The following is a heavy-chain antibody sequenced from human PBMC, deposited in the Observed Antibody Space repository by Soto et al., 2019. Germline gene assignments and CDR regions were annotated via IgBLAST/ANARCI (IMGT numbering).Heavy chain of an antibody. D-gene: IGHD3-10*01. J-gene: IGHJ4*02. Sequence: EVQLVESGGGLVQPGGSLRLSCAASGFTFSDHYMDWVRQAPGKGLEWVGRSKNKADSYTTEYAASVKGRFTISRDGPTNSLFRQMNRLKTEDTAVYYLTVWGSGNDFGAAWGQGVLVTVSS. CDR1: GFTFSDHY. V-gene: IGHV3-72*01. CDR2: SKNKADSYTT. CDR3: TVWGSGNDFGAA.